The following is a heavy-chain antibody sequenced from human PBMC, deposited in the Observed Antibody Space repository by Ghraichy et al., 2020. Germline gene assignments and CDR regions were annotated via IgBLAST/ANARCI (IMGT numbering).Heavy chain of an antibody. CDR1: GGSISSSSYY. CDR2: IYYSGST. J-gene: IGHJ5*02. D-gene: IGHD2-2*01. V-gene: IGHV4-39*01. Sequence: SETLSLTCTVSGGSISSSSYYWGWIRQPPGKGLEWIGSIYYSGSTYYNPSLKSRVTISVDTSKNQFSLKLSSVTAADTAVYYCARSAENTSWYDWFDPWGQGTLVTVSS. CDR3: ARSAENTSWYDWFDP.